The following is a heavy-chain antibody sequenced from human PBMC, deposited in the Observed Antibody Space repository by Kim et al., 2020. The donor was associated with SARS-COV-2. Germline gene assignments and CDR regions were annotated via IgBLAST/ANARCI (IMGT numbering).Heavy chain of an antibody. J-gene: IGHJ3*02. CDR2: T. Sequence: TSYAASVKGRFTISRDNAKNTLYLQMNSLRAEDTAVYYCARGSGGDAFDIWGQGTMVTVSS. V-gene: IGHV3-74*01. D-gene: IGHD3-10*01. CDR3: ARGSGGDAFDI.